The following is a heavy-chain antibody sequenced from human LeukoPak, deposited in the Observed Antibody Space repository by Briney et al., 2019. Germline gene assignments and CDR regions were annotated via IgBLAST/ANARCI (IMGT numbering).Heavy chain of an antibody. J-gene: IGHJ4*02. CDR2: IRSTPYGGTT. Sequence: GGSLRLSCTASGFKFDDYNMSWFRQAPGKGLEWVGLIRSTPYGGTTVYGASVKGRFIISRDDSKTTAYLQMNSLKTEDTAVYYCTRDPPGDGWELPYYWGQGTLVTVSS. CDR1: GFKFDDYN. V-gene: IGHV3-49*03. CDR3: TRDPPGDGWELPYY. D-gene: IGHD1-26*01.